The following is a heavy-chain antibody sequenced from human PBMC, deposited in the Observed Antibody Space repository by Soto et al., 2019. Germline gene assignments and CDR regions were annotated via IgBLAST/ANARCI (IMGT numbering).Heavy chain of an antibody. CDR1: GGSIGSYY. Sequence: SETLSLTCTVSGGSIGSYYWSWIRQPPGKGLEWIGYIYYSGSTNYNPSLKSRVTISVDTSKNQFSLKLSSVTAADTAVYYCARDGYCSGGSFYGWFDPWGQGTLVTVSS. D-gene: IGHD2-15*01. V-gene: IGHV4-59*01. CDR2: IYYSGST. CDR3: ARDGYCSGGSFYGWFDP. J-gene: IGHJ5*02.